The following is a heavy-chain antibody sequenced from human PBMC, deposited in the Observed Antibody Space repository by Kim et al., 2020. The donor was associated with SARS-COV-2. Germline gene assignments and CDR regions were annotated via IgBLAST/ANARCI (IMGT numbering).Heavy chain of an antibody. CDR3: ASCIFRGIAAAGLYYYYGMDV. V-gene: IGHV4-61*01. Sequence: SETLSLTCTVSGGSVSSGSYYWSWIRQPPGKGLEWIGYIYYSGSTNYNPSLKSRVTISVDTSKNQFSLKLSSVTAADTAVYYCASCIFRGIAAAGLYYYYGMDVWGQGTTVTVSS. D-gene: IGHD6-13*01. CDR2: IYYSGST. CDR1: GGSVSSGSYY. J-gene: IGHJ6*02.